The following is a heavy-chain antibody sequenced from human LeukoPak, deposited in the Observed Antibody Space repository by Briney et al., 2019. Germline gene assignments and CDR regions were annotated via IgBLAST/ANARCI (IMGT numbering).Heavy chain of an antibody. V-gene: IGHV3-33*01. CDR3: ARDPVGGSKGVAGYFDY. J-gene: IGHJ4*02. Sequence: GGSLRLSCAASGFTFSSYGMHWVRQAPGKGLEWVAVIWYDGSNKYYADSVKGRFTISRDNSKNTLYLQMNSLRAEDTAVYYCARDPVGGSKGVAGYFDYWGQGTLVTVSS. D-gene: IGHD6-19*01. CDR1: GFTFSSYG. CDR2: IWYDGSNK.